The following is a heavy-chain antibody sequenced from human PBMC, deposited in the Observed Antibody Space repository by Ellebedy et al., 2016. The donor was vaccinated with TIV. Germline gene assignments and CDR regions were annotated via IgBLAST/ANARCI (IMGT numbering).Heavy chain of an antibody. D-gene: IGHD2-2*02. CDR2: IWYDGSNK. Sequence: GESLKISCAVSGLIFKTSAMSWVRQAPGKGLEWVAVIWYDGSNKYYADSVKGRFTISRDNSKNTLYLQMNSLRAEDTAVYYYARDPYTGGAFDIWGQGTMVTVSS. CDR3: ARDPYTGGAFDI. V-gene: IGHV3-33*07. CDR1: GLIFKTSA. J-gene: IGHJ3*02.